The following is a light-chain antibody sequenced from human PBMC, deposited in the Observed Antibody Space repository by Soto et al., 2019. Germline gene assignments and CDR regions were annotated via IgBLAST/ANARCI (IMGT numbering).Light chain of an antibody. CDR2: DVS. CDR1: SSDVGGYNY. Sequence: QSVLTQPASVSGSPGQSITISCTGTSSDVGGYNYVSWYQQHPGKAPKLMIYDVSNRPSGVSNRFSGSKSGNTASLTSSGLQAEDEADYYCSSYTSSSTLWVFGGGTKVTVL. CDR3: SSYTSSSTLWV. J-gene: IGLJ3*02. V-gene: IGLV2-14*01.